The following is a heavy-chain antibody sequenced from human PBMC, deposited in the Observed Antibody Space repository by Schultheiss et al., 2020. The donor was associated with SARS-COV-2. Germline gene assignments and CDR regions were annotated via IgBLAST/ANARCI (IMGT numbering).Heavy chain of an antibody. J-gene: IGHJ4*02. V-gene: IGHV5-10-1*01. CDR2: IDPSDSYT. D-gene: IGHD4-17*01. Sequence: GGSLRLSCKGSGYSFTSYWIGWVRQMPGKGLEWMGRIDPSDSYTNYSPSFQGHVTISADKSISTAYLQWSSLKASDTAMYYCATHYGDWPSFDYWGQGTLVTVSS. CDR3: ATHYGDWPSFDY. CDR1: GYSFTSYW.